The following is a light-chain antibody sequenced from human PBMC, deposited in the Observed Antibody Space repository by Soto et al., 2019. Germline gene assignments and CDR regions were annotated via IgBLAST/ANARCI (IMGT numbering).Light chain of an antibody. CDR2: GAS. V-gene: IGKV1-39*01. J-gene: IGKJ1*01. CDR3: LQTYNLPRT. Sequence: DIQMTQSPSSLSASVGDIVTITCRASLTIGDSLSWFQQKAGKPPTQLTYGASALQCGVQVRFSGSASGTDFTLTIRNMQREDFATYYCLQTYNLPRTFGQGTKVEFK. CDR1: LTIGDS.